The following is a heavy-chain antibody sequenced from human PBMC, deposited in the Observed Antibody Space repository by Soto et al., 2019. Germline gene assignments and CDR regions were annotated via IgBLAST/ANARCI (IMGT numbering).Heavy chain of an antibody. J-gene: IGHJ4*02. CDR1: GYTFTDFA. Sequence: QAQLVQSGSEAKQPGASGRVSCQASGYTFTDFALHWVRQAPGQGIEWMGWINVGNGNTGYSRKVQGRVTNDRDMSATTAYIEVTSLTSEDTAIYYCAREGAHYAPFDLWGQGTLVSVSS. V-gene: IGHV1-3*01. CDR2: INVGNGNT. CDR3: AREGAHYAPFDL. D-gene: IGHD3-16*01.